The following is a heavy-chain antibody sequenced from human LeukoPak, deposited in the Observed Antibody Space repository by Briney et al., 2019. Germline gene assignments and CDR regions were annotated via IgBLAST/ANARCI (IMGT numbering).Heavy chain of an antibody. D-gene: IGHD2-2*01. V-gene: IGHV4-30-2*01. CDR3: ARLSTTLGYCTSTSCPRSFDY. CDR2: IYHSGST. J-gene: IGHJ4*02. Sequence: SETLSLTCAVSGGSISSGGYSWSWIRQPPGKGLEWIGYIYHSGSTYYNPSLKSRVTISVDRSKNQFSLKLSSVTAADTAVYYCARLSTTLGYCTSTSCPRSFDYWGQGTLVTVSS. CDR1: GGSISSGGYS.